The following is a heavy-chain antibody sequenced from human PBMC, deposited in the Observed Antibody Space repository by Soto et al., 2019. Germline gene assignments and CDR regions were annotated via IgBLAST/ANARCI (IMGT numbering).Heavy chain of an antibody. CDR3: AKVNTMIVVVIPFDY. CDR2: ISGSGGST. J-gene: IGHJ4*02. CDR1: GFTFSSYA. D-gene: IGHD3-22*01. V-gene: IGHV3-23*01. Sequence: GGSLRLSCAASGFTFSSYAMSWVRQAPGKGLEWVSAISGSGGSTYYADSVKGRFTISRDNSKNTLYLQMNSLRAEDTAVYYCAKVNTMIVVVIPFDYWGQGTLVTVSS.